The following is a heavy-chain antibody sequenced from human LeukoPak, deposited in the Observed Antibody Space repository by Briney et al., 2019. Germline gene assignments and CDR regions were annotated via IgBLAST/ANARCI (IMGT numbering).Heavy chain of an antibody. J-gene: IGHJ6*03. V-gene: IGHV4-38-2*01. CDR3: ARNWNALSYYYYYMDV. D-gene: IGHD1-1*01. CDR1: GYSISSGYY. Sequence: SETLSLTSAVSGYSISSGYYWGWIRQPPGKGLEWIGSIYHSGSTYYNPSLKSRVTISVDTSKNQFSLKLSSVTAADTAVYYCARNWNALSYYYYYMDVWGKGTTVTVSS. CDR2: IYHSGST.